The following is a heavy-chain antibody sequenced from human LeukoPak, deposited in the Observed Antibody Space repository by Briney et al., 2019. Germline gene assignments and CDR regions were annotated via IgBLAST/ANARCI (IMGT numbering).Heavy chain of an antibody. D-gene: IGHD2-2*02. CDR1: GFTFSDYY. CDR3: ATQSPQYCSSTSCYTY. Sequence: GGSLRLSCAASGFTFSDYYMSWIRQAPGKGLEWVSYISSSSSYTNYAVSVKGRFTISRDNAKNSLYLQMNSLRAEDTAVYYCATQSPQYCSSTSCYTYWGQGTLVTVSS. V-gene: IGHV3-11*03. J-gene: IGHJ4*02. CDR2: ISSSSSYT.